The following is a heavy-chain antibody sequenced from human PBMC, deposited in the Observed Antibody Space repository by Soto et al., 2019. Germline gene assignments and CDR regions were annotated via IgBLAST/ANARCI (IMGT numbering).Heavy chain of an antibody. J-gene: IGHJ5*02. CDR1: GFTFSSYA. Sequence: TGGSLRLSCASSGFTFSSYAMHLVRQATGKGMEWVAVISYDGSNKYYADSVKGRFTISRDNSKNTLYLQMNSLRAEDTAVYYCARDLGYSNYVFWFDPWGQGTLVTVSS. D-gene: IGHD4-4*01. V-gene: IGHV3-30-3*01. CDR3: ARDLGYSNYVFWFDP. CDR2: ISYDGSNK.